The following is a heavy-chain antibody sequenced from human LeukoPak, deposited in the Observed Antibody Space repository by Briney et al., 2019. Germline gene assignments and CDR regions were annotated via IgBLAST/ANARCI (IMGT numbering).Heavy chain of an antibody. Sequence: NAGGSLRLSCAASAFTFSGYSMTWVRQAPGKGLEWVSSISSSGTYIYYADSVKGRFTISRDNAKNSLYLQMNSLRAEDTAVYYCARIAVADNLFDYWGQGTLVTVSS. CDR2: ISSSGTYI. D-gene: IGHD6-19*01. J-gene: IGHJ4*02. V-gene: IGHV3-21*01. CDR3: ARIAVADNLFDY. CDR1: AFTFSGYS.